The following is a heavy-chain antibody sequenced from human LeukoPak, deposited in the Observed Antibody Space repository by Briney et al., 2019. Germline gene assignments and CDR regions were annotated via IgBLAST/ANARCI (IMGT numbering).Heavy chain of an antibody. CDR1: GFTFSDYY. CDR3: ARDRATVANDY. V-gene: IGHV3-11*01. Sequence: GRSLRLSCAAAGFTFSDYYMSWIRQAPGKWLEWVSYISSSGSTIYYADSVKGRFTISRDNAKNSLYLQMNSLRAEDTDVYYCARDRATVANDYWGQGTLVTVSS. CDR2: ISSSGSTI. D-gene: IGHD4-17*01. J-gene: IGHJ4*02.